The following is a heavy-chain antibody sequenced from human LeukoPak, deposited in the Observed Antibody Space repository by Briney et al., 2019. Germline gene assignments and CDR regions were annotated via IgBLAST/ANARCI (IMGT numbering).Heavy chain of an antibody. CDR1: GYTFTSYY. CDR2: INPSGGST. CDR3: AVRVGSGSYYEYYFDY. J-gene: IGHJ4*02. Sequence: ASVKVSCKASGYTFTSYYMHWGQQAPGQGLEWLGIINPSGGSTSYAQKFQGRVTMTRDTSTSTVYMELSSLRSEDTAVYYCAVRVGSGSYYEYYFDYWGQGTLVTVSS. V-gene: IGHV1-46*01. D-gene: IGHD3-10*01.